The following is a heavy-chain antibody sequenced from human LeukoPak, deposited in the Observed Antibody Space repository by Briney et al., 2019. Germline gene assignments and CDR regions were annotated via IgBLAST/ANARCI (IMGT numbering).Heavy chain of an antibody. D-gene: IGHD3-3*01. CDR3: ARETYDFWSGYCDY. Sequence: SSETLSLTCTVSGYSISSGYYWGWIRQPPGKGLEWIGSIYHSGSTYYNPSLKSRVTISVDTSKNQFSLKLSSVTAADTAVYYCARETYDFWSGYCDYWGQGTLVTVSS. CDR1: GYSISSGYY. V-gene: IGHV4-38-2*02. J-gene: IGHJ4*02. CDR2: IYHSGST.